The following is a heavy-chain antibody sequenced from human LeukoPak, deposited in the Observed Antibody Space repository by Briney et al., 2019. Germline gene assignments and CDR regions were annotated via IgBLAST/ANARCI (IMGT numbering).Heavy chain of an antibody. CDR2: ISWNSGSI. V-gene: IGHV3-9*01. Sequence: GGSLRLSCAASGFTFYDYAMHWVRQAPGKGLEWVSGISWNSGSIGYADSVKGRFTISRDNAKNSLYLQMNGLRAEDTAVYYCARNYYDSSGPSFDYWGQGTLVTVSS. D-gene: IGHD3-22*01. CDR3: ARNYYDSSGPSFDY. CDR1: GFTFYDYA. J-gene: IGHJ4*02.